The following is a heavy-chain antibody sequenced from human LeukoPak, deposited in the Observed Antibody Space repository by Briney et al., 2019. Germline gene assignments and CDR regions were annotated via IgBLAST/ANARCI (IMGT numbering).Heavy chain of an antibody. V-gene: IGHV1-18*04. Sequence: ASVKVSCKASGYTFNSYYMHWVRQAPGQGLEWMGWISAYNGNTNYAQKLQGRVAMTTDTSTSTAYMELRSLRSDDTAVYYCARGPIRGYSYGYRVWGFDYWGQGTLVTVSS. CDR2: ISAYNGNT. J-gene: IGHJ4*02. CDR3: ARGPIRGYSYGYRVWGFDY. D-gene: IGHD5-18*01. CDR1: GYTFNSYY.